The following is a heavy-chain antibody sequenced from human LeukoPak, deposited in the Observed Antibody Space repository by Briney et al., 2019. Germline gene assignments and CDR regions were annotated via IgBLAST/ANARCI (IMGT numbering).Heavy chain of an antibody. D-gene: IGHD4-17*01. Sequence: ASVKVSCKASGYTFTDYAIHWVRQAPGKGLGGMGWIIVGNGNTKYSQRFRGRVTVTRDTSASTAYVELSSLKSEDTAVYYCARSSVTTSYYYYGMDVWGQGTTVTVSS. CDR3: ARSSVTTSYYYYGMDV. CDR2: IIVGNGNT. V-gene: IGHV1-3*01. J-gene: IGHJ6*02. CDR1: GYTFTDYA.